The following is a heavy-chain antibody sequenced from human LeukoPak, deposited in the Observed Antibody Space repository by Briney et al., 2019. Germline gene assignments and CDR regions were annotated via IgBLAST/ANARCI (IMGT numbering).Heavy chain of an antibody. CDR1: GYTFTGYY. CDR2: INPNSGGT. D-gene: IGHD6-19*01. CDR3: ARAYSSGWVLGY. V-gene: IGHV1-2*02. J-gene: IGHJ4*02. Sequence: ASVKVSCTASGYTFTGYYMHWVRQAPGQGLEWMGWINPNSGGTNYAQKFQGRVTMTRDTSISTAYMELSRLRSDDTAVYYCARAYSSGWVLGYWGQGTLVTVSS.